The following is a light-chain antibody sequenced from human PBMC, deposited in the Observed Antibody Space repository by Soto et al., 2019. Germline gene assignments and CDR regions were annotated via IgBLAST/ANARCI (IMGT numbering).Light chain of an antibody. J-gene: IGLJ1*01. V-gene: IGLV2-8*01. CDR3: SSYAGSSNV. CDR1: SSDIGDYNF. CDR2: EVN. Sequence: QSVLTQPASVSGSPGQSITISCTGTSSDIGDYNFVSWYQQHPGKAPKLIMYEVNKRPSGVPDRFSGSKSGNTASLTVSGLQAEDEADYYCSSYAGSSNVFGTGTKVTVL.